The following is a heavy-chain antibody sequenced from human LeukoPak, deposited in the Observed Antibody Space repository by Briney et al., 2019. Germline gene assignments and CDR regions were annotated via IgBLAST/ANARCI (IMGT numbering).Heavy chain of an antibody. CDR3: ARHMTTVTTLWEGYYFDY. D-gene: IGHD4-17*01. Sequence: SSETLSLTCTVSGGSISSYYWSWIRQPPGKGLEWIGYIYYSGSTNYNPSLKSRVTISVDTSKNQFSLKLSSVTAADTAVYYCARHMTTVTTLWEGYYFDYWGQGTLVTVSS. J-gene: IGHJ4*02. CDR2: IYYSGST. V-gene: IGHV4-59*08. CDR1: GGSISSYY.